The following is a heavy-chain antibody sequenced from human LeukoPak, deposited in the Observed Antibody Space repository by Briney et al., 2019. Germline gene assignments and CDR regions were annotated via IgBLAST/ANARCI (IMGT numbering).Heavy chain of an antibody. D-gene: IGHD4-11*01. Sequence: HAGGSLRLSCAASGFTFSTYTMYWVRHPPGKRLEWVSIIGSSGGGIHYADSVKGRFTISRDNSKNALYLQMNSLRVEDTAVYYCAKGLGKATVTPLGYWGQGTLVTVSS. J-gene: IGHJ4*02. CDR2: IGSSGGGI. V-gene: IGHV3-23*01. CDR3: AKGLGKATVTPLGY. CDR1: GFTFSTYT.